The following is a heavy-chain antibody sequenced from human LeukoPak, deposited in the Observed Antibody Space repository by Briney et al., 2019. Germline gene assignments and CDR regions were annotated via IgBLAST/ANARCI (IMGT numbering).Heavy chain of an antibody. CDR1: GFTFSSYW. V-gene: IGHV3-74*01. CDR2: VKSDGSST. D-gene: IGHD1-26*01. Sequence: GSLRLSCAASGFTFSSYWMHWVRQAPGKGLVWVSRVKSDGSSTNYADSVKGRFTVSRDNAKNTLILQMNSLRAEDTAVYYCARGGSPPEALGDTFDVWGHGTLVTVSS. CDR3: ARGGSPPEALGDTFDV. J-gene: IGHJ3*01.